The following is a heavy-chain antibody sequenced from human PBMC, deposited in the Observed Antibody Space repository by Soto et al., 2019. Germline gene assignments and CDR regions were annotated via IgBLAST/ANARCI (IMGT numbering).Heavy chain of an antibody. Sequence: ASVKVSCKASGYTFTSYGISWVRKAPGQGLEWMGWINAGNGNTNYAQKFQGRVTMTRDTSASTAYMELSSLRSEDTAVYYCASPIKGIAAAGIGGNQYYYGMDVWGQGTTVTVSS. CDR2: INAGNGNT. CDR3: ASPIKGIAAAGIGGNQYYYGMDV. CDR1: GYTFTSYG. V-gene: IGHV1-18*01. J-gene: IGHJ6*02. D-gene: IGHD6-13*01.